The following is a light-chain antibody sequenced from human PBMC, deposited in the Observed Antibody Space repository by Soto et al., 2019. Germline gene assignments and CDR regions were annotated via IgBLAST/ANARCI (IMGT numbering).Light chain of an antibody. CDR1: QSVSSSY. V-gene: IGKV3-15*01. Sequence: EIVLTQSPCTLSLSPGERSTLSCISIQSVSSSYLAWYQQKPGQAPRLLIYGASTRATGIPARFSGSGSGTEFTLTISSLQSEDFAVYYCQQYNNWPPITFGQGTRLEI. J-gene: IGKJ5*01. CDR2: GAS. CDR3: QQYNNWPPIT.